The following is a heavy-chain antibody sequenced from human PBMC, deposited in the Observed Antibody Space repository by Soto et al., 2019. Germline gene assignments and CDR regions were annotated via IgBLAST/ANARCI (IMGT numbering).Heavy chain of an antibody. CDR2: ISWNSGSI. CDR1: GFTFDDYA. Sequence: GGSLRLSCAASGFTFDDYAMHWVRQAPGKGLEWVSGISWNSGSIGYADSVKGRFTISRDNAKNSLYLQMNSLRAEDTALYYCAKDIFTYGDYEVYFAYWGQGTLVTVSS. D-gene: IGHD4-17*01. V-gene: IGHV3-9*01. J-gene: IGHJ4*02. CDR3: AKDIFTYGDYEVYFAY.